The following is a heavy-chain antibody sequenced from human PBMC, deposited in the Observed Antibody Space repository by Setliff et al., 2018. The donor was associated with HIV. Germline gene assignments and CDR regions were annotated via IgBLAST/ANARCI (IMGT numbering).Heavy chain of an antibody. CDR3: ARGHSSSAYDAYDI. Sequence: PSETLSLTCTVSGDSISTDYWTWIRQPPGKGLEWIGYIYNSASTSYNPSLKSRVTISVDTSKNQFSLKLSSVTAADTAVYYCARGHSSSAYDAYDIWGQGTMVTVSS. J-gene: IGHJ3*02. V-gene: IGHV4-59*12. CDR2: IYNSAST. D-gene: IGHD6-6*01. CDR1: GDSISTDY.